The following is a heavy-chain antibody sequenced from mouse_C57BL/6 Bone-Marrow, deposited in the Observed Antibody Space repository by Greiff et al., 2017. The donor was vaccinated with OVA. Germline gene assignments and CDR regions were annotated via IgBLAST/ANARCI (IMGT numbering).Heavy chain of an antibody. D-gene: IGHD1-1*01. V-gene: IGHV5-17*01. J-gene: IGHJ3*01. CDR1: GFTFSDYG. CDR2: ISSGSSTI. CDR3: ARYLSYYGSSYLAWFAY. Sequence: EVQRVESGGGLVKPGGSLKLSCAASGFTFSDYGMHWVRQAPEKGLEWVAYISSGSSTIYYADTVKGRFTISRDNAKNTLFLQMTSLRSEDTAMYYCARYLSYYGSSYLAWFAYWGQGTLVTVSA.